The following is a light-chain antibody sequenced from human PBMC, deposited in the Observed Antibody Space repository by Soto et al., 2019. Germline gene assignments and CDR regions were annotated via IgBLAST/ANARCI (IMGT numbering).Light chain of an antibody. CDR1: QTISSW. CDR3: QQYNEWPPFT. V-gene: IGKV1-5*03. Sequence: DIQMTQSPSTLSGSVGGRVTITCRASQTISSWLAWYQQKPGKAPKLLIYKASTLKSGVPSRFSGSGSGTEFTLTISSLQSEDFAVYYCQQYNEWPPFTFGQGTRLEIK. CDR2: KAS. J-gene: IGKJ5*01.